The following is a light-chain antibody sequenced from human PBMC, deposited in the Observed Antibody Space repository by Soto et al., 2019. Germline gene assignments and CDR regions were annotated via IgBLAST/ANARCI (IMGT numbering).Light chain of an antibody. CDR2: ANK. CDR1: SSNIGAGFD. Sequence: QSVLTQPPSVSGAPGQRVTIACTGSSSNIGAGFDVHWYQQLPGTAPKLLIYANKNRPSGVPDRFSGSKSGTSASLAITGLQAEDEADYYCATWDDSLNGGVFGGGTKVTVL. J-gene: IGLJ3*02. CDR3: ATWDDSLNGGV. V-gene: IGLV1-40*01.